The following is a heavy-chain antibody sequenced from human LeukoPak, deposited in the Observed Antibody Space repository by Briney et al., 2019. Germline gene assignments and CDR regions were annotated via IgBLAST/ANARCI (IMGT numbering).Heavy chain of an antibody. CDR1: GYTFTSYG. Sequence: ASVKVSCKASGYTFTSYGICWVRQAPGQGLEWMGWISAYNGNTNYAQKLQGRVTMTTDTSTSTAHMELRGLRSDDTAVYYCARDFYSITIFGVATSDNWFDPWGQGTLVTVSS. J-gene: IGHJ5*02. CDR3: ARDFYSITIFGVATSDNWFDP. CDR2: ISAYNGNT. V-gene: IGHV1-18*01. D-gene: IGHD3-3*01.